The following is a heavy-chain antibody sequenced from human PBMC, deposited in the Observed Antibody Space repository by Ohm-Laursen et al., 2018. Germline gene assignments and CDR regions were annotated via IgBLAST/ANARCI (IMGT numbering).Heavy chain of an antibody. CDR3: ARPAEMATIPQLSFYAFDI. Sequence: SVKVSCKASGGTFSSYAISWVRQAPGQGLEWMGGIIPIFGTANYAQKFQGRVTITADESTSTAYMELSSLRSEDTAVYYCARPAEMATIPQLSFYAFDIWGQGTMVTVSS. V-gene: IGHV1-69*13. J-gene: IGHJ3*02. CDR2: IIPIFGTA. D-gene: IGHD5-24*01. CDR1: GGTFSSYA.